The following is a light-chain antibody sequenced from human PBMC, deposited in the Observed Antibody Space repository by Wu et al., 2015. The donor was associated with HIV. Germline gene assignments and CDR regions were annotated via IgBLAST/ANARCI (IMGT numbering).Light chain of an antibody. J-gene: IGKJ1*01. Sequence: AIRMTQSPSSLSASTGDRVTITCRASQNIRSSLAWYQQKPGKAPKLLISTASTLQSGVPSRFSGSGFGTEFTLTITYLQSEDIATYYCQQYINSWTFGQGTKVEIK. CDR2: TAS. V-gene: IGKV1-8*01. CDR1: QNIRSS. CDR3: QQYINSWT.